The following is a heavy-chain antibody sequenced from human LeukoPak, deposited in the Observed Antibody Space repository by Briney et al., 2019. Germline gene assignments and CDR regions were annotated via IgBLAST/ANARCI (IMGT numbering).Heavy chain of an antibody. CDR1: GYTFTSYY. CDR3: ARGVHNYGNFDF. D-gene: IGHD5-18*01. Sequence: ASVKVSCKASGYTFTSYYMHWVRQAPGQGLEWMGVINPSGGSTNYAQKFQGRVTMTRDTSTSTVYMEPRSLRSEDSAVYSCARGVHNYGNFDFWGQGTLVTVSS. CDR2: INPSGGST. J-gene: IGHJ4*02. V-gene: IGHV1-46*01.